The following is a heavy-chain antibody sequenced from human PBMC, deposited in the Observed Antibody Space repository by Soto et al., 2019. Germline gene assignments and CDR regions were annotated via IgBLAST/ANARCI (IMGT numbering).Heavy chain of an antibody. D-gene: IGHD1-1*01. V-gene: IGHV3-53*01. CDR1: GLTVISNY. CDR3: ARASTGIGAFDI. J-gene: IGHJ3*02. CDR2: IYSGGTT. Sequence: EVQLVESGGGLIQPGGSLRLSCAASGLTVISNYMTWVRQAPGKGLEWVSVIYSGGTTDYADSVKGRFTISRDTSKNTLYLQMNSRRAEDTAVYYCARASTGIGAFDIWGQGTMVTVSS.